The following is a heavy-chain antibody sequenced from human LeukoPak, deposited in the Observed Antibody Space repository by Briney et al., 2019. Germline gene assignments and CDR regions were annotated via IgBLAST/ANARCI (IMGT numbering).Heavy chain of an antibody. J-gene: IGHJ4*02. Sequence: GGSLRLSCAASGFTFSGSAMHWVRQASGKGLEWVGRIRSKANSYATAYAASVKGRFTISRDDSKNTAYLQMNSLKTEDTAVYYCTSRGYVNYYGSGSYFDYWGQGTLVTVSS. CDR2: IRSKANSYAT. V-gene: IGHV3-73*01. CDR3: TSRGYVNYYGSGSYFDY. CDR1: GFTFSGSA. D-gene: IGHD3-10*01.